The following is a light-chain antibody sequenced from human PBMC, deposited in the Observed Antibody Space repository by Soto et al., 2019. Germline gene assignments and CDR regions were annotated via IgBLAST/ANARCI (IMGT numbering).Light chain of an antibody. CDR1: SSNIGAGYD. Sequence: QAVVTQPPSVSGAPGQRVTISCTGSSSNIGAGYDVHWYRQLPGTAPKLLIYDNSNRPSGVPDRFSGSKSGTSASLAITGLQAEDEADYYCQSYDSSLSGAVFGGGTQLTVL. CDR3: QSYDSSLSGAV. CDR2: DNS. J-gene: IGLJ7*01. V-gene: IGLV1-40*01.